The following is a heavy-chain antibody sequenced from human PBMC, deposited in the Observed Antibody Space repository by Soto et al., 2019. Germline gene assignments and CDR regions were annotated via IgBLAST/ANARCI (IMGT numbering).Heavy chain of an antibody. V-gene: IGHV1-8*01. J-gene: IGHJ6*03. CDR3: ARGVPAVTTYYYYYYYMDV. D-gene: IGHD4-4*01. Sequence: ASVKVSCEASGYTFTSYDINWVRQATGQGLEWMGWMNPNSGNTGYAQKFQGRVTMTRNTSISTAYMELSSLRSEDTAVYYCARGVPAVTTYYYYYYYMDVWGKGTTVTVSS. CDR1: GYTFTSYD. CDR2: MNPNSGNT.